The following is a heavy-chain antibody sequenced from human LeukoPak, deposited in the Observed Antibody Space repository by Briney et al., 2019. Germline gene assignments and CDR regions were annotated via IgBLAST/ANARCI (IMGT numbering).Heavy chain of an antibody. CDR1: GYTFTGYY. CDR2: INPNSGGT. V-gene: IGHV1-2*06. CDR3: ARVSLRIAVAGSNFDY. D-gene: IGHD6-19*01. Sequence: GASVKVSCKASGYTFTGYYMHWVRQAPGQGLEWMGRINPNSGGTNYAQKFQGRVTMTRDTSISTAYMELSRLRSDEMAGYYLARVSLRIAVAGSNFDYWGQGTLVTVSP. J-gene: IGHJ4*02.